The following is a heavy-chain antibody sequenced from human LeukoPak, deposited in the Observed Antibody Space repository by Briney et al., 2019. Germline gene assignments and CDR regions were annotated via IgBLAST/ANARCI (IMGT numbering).Heavy chain of an antibody. J-gene: IGHJ4*02. V-gene: IGHV3-30*04. CDR2: ISFDGANK. CDR3: ARGRAGIAAAGFDY. Sequence: GGSLRLSCATSGFTFSMSSMHWVRLAPGKGLEWLAGISFDGANKFSGDSVKGRFSISRDNSKNTLYLQMNSLRLDDKAVYFCARGRAGIAAAGFDYWGQGTLVTVSS. CDR1: GFTFSMSS. D-gene: IGHD6-13*01.